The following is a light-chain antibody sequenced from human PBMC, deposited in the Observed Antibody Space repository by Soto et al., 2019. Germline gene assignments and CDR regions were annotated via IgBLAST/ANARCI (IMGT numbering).Light chain of an antibody. J-gene: IGLJ1*01. CDR2: DDS. CDR1: NVGNQR. CDR3: VAWDDSLSGLV. V-gene: IGLV3-21*02. Sequence: SYELTQPPSVSVAPGQTARITCGGSNVGNQRVHWYRQRPGQAPVLAVFDDSDRPSGIPERFSGSKSGTSASLAISGLRSEDEANYYCVAWDDSLSGLVFGTGTKVTVL.